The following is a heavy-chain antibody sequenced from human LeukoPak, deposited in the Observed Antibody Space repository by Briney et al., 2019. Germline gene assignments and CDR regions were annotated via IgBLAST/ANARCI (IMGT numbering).Heavy chain of an antibody. CDR2: MNPNSGNT. CDR1: GGTFSSYD. Sequence: ASVKVSCKASGGTFSSYDINWVRQATGQGLEWTGWMNPNSGNTGYAQKFQGRVTMTRNTSISTAYMELSSLRSEDTAVYYCARGLGLNYYYYYYMDVWGKGTTVTISS. V-gene: IGHV1-8*02. CDR3: ARGLGLNYYYYYYMDV. J-gene: IGHJ6*03.